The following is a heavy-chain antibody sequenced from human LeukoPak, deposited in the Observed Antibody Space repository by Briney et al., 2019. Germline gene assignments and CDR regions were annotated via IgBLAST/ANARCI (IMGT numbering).Heavy chain of an antibody. J-gene: IGHJ4*02. CDR2: TYYRSKWFN. CDR1: GDSVSSNSAA. V-gene: IGHV6-1*01. Sequence: SQTLSLTCAISGDSVSSNSAAWNWIRQSPSRGLEWLGRTYYRSKWFNNYALSVKSRITIDPDTSKNQFSLQLNSVTPEDTAVYYCARWLHQQADMDVWGQGTLLTVSS. CDR3: ARWLHQQADMDV. D-gene: IGHD5-24*01.